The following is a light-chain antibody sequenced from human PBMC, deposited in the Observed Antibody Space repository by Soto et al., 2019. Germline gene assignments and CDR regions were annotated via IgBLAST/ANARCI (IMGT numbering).Light chain of an antibody. CDR2: KAS. CDR1: QSITDW. Sequence: DIQMTQSPSTLSASVGDRVTITCRASQSITDWLAWYQQKPGKAPKLLIYKASNLQSGVPSRFSGSGSGTEFTLTISSVQPDDFATYYCQYWDDYSWTFGQGTKLEIK. V-gene: IGKV1-5*03. J-gene: IGKJ1*01. CDR3: QYWDDYSWT.